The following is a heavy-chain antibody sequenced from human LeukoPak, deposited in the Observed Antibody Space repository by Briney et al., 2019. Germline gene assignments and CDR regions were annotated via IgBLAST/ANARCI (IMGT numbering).Heavy chain of an antibody. J-gene: IGHJ3*01. V-gene: IGHV4-31*03. D-gene: IGHD6-13*01. CDR1: GGSITSGTYY. CDR2: IYYSGTT. Sequence: SQTLSLTCTVSGGSITSGTYYWSWIRQDPGKGLDWIGYIYYSGTTYYNPSFKSRVKLSVDRSKNQFSLKVSSVTAADTAVYYCARTIAAAWDEAFDVWGQGTMVTVSS. CDR3: ARTIAAAWDEAFDV.